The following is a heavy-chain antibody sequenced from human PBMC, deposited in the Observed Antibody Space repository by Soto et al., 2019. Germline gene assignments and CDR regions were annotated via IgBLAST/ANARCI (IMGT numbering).Heavy chain of an antibody. V-gene: IGHV4-30-4*01. CDR2: IYYSGST. CDR3: AGRTSAVSGSYYYYYGMDV. J-gene: IGHJ6*02. D-gene: IGHD3-10*01. Sequence: QVQLQESGPGLVKPSQTLSLTCTVSGGSISSGDYYWSWIRQPPGKGLEWIGYIYYSGSTYYNPSLKSRVTISVDTSKDQYSLKLRSVTAADTAVYYCAGRTSAVSGSYYYYYGMDVWGQGTTVTVSS. CDR1: GGSISSGDYY.